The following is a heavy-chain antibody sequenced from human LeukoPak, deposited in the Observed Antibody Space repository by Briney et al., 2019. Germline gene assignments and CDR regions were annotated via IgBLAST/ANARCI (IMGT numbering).Heavy chain of an antibody. D-gene: IGHD3-10*01. CDR1: GFTFSSYA. Sequence: SLRLSCAASGFTFSSYAMSWVHQAPGKWLEWGSGISGSGGSTYYADSVKGRFTISRDNSKNTLYLQMNSLRAEDTAVYYCAKDRWSSPVTSSDMRGQGTMVTVST. CDR3: AKDRWSSPVTSSDM. V-gene: IGHV3-23*01. CDR2: ISGSGGST. J-gene: IGHJ3*02.